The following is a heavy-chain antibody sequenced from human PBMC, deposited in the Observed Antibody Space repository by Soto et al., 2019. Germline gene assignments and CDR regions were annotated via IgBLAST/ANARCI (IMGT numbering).Heavy chain of an antibody. Sequence: QVQLVHSGAEVKKPGSSVKVSCKASGGTFSSYTISWVRQAPGQGLEWMGRIIPILGIANYAQKFQGRVTITADKSTSTAYMELSSLRSEDTAVYYCASWVHSSSSWFNSAEYFQHWGQGTLVTVSS. CDR2: IIPILGIA. CDR3: ASWVHSSSSWFNSAEYFQH. D-gene: IGHD6-13*01. CDR1: GGTFSSYT. V-gene: IGHV1-69*02. J-gene: IGHJ1*01.